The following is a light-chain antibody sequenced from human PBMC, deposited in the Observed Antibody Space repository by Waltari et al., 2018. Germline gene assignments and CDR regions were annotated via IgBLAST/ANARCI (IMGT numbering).Light chain of an antibody. CDR3: QNYDKVPWT. CDR1: RDISNS. Sequence: DIQMTQPPSSLSASVGDRLTITCRASRDISNSLSWYQQVAGKVPKLLISASSTLQSGVPSRFSGSGSGSDFTLTINNLQPEDFATYYCQNYDKVPWTFGPGTRVDVK. V-gene: IGKV1-27*01. J-gene: IGKJ1*01. CDR2: ASS.